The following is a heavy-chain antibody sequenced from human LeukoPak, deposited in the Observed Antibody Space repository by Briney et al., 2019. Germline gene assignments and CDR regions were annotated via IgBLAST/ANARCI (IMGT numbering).Heavy chain of an antibody. CDR3: ARGLSDVY. J-gene: IGHJ4*02. Sequence: TSETLSLTCAVYGGSFGGYYWTWIRQTPGKGLEWIGEINHSGNSNYNPSLQSRVTISLDTSKNQFSLKLTSLTAADTAVYYCARGLSDVYWGQGTLVTVSS. CDR2: INHSGNS. V-gene: IGHV4-34*01. CDR1: GGSFGGYY.